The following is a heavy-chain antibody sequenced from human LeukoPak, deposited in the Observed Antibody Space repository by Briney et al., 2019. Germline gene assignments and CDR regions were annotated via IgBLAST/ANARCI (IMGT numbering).Heavy chain of an antibody. Sequence: SETLSLTCSVSGGSISSHYWTWVRQPPGQALEFIGYIYYGGRTQYNPSLKSRVTMTMDTSKNQFSLRLNSVSAADTAVYYCEREVTVAGTFYFYMDVWGKETTVTVS. CDR2: IYYGGRT. CDR1: GGSISSHY. J-gene: IGHJ6*03. CDR3: EREVTVAGTFYFYMDV. D-gene: IGHD6-19*01. V-gene: IGHV4-59*11.